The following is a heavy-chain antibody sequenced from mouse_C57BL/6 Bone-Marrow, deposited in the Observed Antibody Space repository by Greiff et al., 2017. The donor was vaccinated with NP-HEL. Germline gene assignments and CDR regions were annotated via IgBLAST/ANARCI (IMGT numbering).Heavy chain of an antibody. D-gene: IGHD1-1*01. J-gene: IGHJ2*01. CDR3: ARGGYYGSSPYFDY. Sequence: QVQLQQPGAELVKPGASVKVSCKASGYTFTSYWMHWVKQRPGQGLEWIGRLHPSDSDTNYNQKFKGKATLTVDKSSSTAYMQLSSLTSEDSAVYYCARGGYYGSSPYFDYWGQGTTLTVSS. CDR1: GYTFTSYW. V-gene: IGHV1-74*01. CDR2: LHPSDSDT.